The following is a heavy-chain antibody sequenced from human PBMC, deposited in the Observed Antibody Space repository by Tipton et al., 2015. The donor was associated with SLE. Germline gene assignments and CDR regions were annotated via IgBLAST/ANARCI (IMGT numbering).Heavy chain of an antibody. CDR2: ISYSETT. D-gene: IGHD2-15*01. V-gene: IGHV4-59*11. CDR1: GGSISSHY. Sequence: TLSLTCTVSGGSISSHYWSWVRQPPGKGQEWIGYISYSETTNYNPSLKSPVTISVDTSKNQFSLKLRSVTAADTAVYYCAGAWQGYCSGGTCYALDYWGQGTLVTVSS. CDR3: AGAWQGYCSGGTCYALDY. J-gene: IGHJ4*02.